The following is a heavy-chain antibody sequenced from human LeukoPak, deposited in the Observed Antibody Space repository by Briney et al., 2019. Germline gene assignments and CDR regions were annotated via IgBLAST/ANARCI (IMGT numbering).Heavy chain of an antibody. CDR3: ATDACASGCHFGY. CDR2: FDPEDGET. CDR1: GYTLTELS. J-gene: IGHJ4*02. Sequence: ASVKVSCKVSGYTLTELSMHWVRQAPGKGLEWMGGFDPEDGETIYAQKFQGRVTMTEDAPTDTAYMELSSLRSEDTALYYCATDACASGCHFGYWGQGTLVTVSS. V-gene: IGHV1-24*01. D-gene: IGHD6-19*01.